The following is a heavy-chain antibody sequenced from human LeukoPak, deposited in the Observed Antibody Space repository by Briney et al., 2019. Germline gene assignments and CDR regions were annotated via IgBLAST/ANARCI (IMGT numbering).Heavy chain of an antibody. CDR1: GFTFRSYS. CDR2: FSSSSSTI. CDR3: ARDYCSSTSCYDY. V-gene: IGHV3-48*01. Sequence: GGSLRLSCAASGFTFRSYSKNWVRQAPGKGLEGLFYFSSSSSTIYFADSVKGRFTISRYNAKNSLYLQMNSLRAEDKAVYYCARDYCSSTSCYDYWGQGTLVTVSS. J-gene: IGHJ4*02. D-gene: IGHD2-2*01.